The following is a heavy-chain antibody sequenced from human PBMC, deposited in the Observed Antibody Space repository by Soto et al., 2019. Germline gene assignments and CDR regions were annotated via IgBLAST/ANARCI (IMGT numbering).Heavy chain of an antibody. V-gene: IGHV4-59*02. Sequence: SETLSLTCSFSGDSVTSNYLTWIRQSPEKGLEWIGYMHYTGFSHYNPSLKSRITINPDTSKNQFSLQLNSVTPEDTAVYYCARGLLTKNYYGSGSYYKARDYYYYGMDVWGQGTTVTVSS. CDR1: GDSVTSNY. CDR3: ARGLLTKNYYGSGSYYKARDYYYYGMDV. CDR2: MHYTGFS. J-gene: IGHJ6*02. D-gene: IGHD3-10*01.